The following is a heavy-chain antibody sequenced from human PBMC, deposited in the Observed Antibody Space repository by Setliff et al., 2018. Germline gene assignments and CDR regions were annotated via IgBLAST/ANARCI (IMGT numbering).Heavy chain of an antibody. V-gene: IGHV3-64D*09. J-gene: IGHJ3*02. CDR2: ISSTGIPI. CDR1: GFTFSRYA. Sequence: LSLSCSASGFTFSRYALHWVRPAPRKGLESVSAISSTGIPIYYADSVKARFTISRDDAQNTLYLQMSSLRADDTAIYYCVKDPSVYGADSGSIWGQGTMVTVSS. CDR3: VKDPSVYGADSGSI. D-gene: IGHD2-21*02.